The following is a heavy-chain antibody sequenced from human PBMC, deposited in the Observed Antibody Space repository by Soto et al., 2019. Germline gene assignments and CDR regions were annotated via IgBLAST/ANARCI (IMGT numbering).Heavy chain of an antibody. J-gene: IGHJ5*02. V-gene: IGHV1-2*04. Sequence: GASVKVSCKASGYTFTGYYMHWVRQAPGQGLEWMGWINPNSGGTNYAQKFQGWVTMTRDTSISTAYMELSRLRSDDTAVYYCARATTVTTSEPSKDWFDPWGQGTLVTVSS. D-gene: IGHD4-17*01. CDR2: INPNSGGT. CDR1: GYTFTGYY. CDR3: ARATTVTTSEPSKDWFDP.